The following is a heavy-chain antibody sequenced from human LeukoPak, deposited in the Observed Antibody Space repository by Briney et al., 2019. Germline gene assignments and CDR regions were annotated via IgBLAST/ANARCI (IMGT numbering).Heavy chain of an antibody. V-gene: IGHV3-33*01. J-gene: IGHJ4*02. CDR3: AREGPTYYFDS. CDR1: GFRFSNYD. CDR2: IFNDGRKR. Sequence: PGTSLRLSCAASGFRFSNYDMHWVRQAPGKGLEWVAVIFNDGRKRYHADSVKGRFTISRDNSKDTLFLEVSSLRADDPAIYYCAREGPTYYFDSWGQGTLVTVSS.